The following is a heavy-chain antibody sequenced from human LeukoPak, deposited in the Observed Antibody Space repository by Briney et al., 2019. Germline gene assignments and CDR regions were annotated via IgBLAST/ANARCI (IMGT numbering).Heavy chain of an antibody. V-gene: IGHV1-18*01. D-gene: IGHD3-22*01. CDR3: AREMPYYYDSSGSEYFQH. CDR1: GYTFTSYG. CDR2: ISAYNGNT. J-gene: IGHJ1*01. Sequence: ASVKVSCKASGYTFTSYGISWVRQAPGQGLEWMGWISAYNGNTNYAQKLQGRVTMTTDTSTSTAYMELRSLRSDDTAVYYCAREMPYYYDSSGSEYFQHWGQGTLVTVSS.